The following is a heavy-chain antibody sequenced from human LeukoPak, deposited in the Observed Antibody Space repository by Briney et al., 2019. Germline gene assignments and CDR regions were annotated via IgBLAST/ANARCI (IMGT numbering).Heavy chain of an antibody. J-gene: IGHJ4*02. D-gene: IGHD3-9*01. CDR3: ARVLTGYYVGPFDY. CDR2: IYSGGYT. Sequence: GGSLRLSCAASGFTVSSNYMSWVRQAPGKGLEWVSVIYSGGYTYYADSVKGRFTISRDNSKNTLYLQMNSLRAEDTAVYYCARVLTGYYVGPFDYWGQGTLVTVSS. CDR1: GFTVSSNY. V-gene: IGHV3-53*01.